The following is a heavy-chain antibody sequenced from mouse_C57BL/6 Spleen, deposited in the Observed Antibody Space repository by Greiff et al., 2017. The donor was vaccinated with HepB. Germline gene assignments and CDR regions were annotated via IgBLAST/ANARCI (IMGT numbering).Heavy chain of an antibody. CDR1: GYTFTSYG. Sequence: VHLVESGAELARPGASVKLSCKASGYTFTSYGISWVKQSTGQGLEWIGEIYPRSGNTYYNEKFKGKATLTADKSSSTAYMELRSLTSEDSAVYFCARPPAPWFAYWGQGTLVTVSA. J-gene: IGHJ3*01. CDR3: ARPPAPWFAY. V-gene: IGHV1-81*01. CDR2: IYPRSGNT.